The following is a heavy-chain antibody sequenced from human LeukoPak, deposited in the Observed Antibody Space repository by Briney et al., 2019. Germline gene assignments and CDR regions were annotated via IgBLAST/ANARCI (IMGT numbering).Heavy chain of an antibody. V-gene: IGHV4-34*01. D-gene: IGHD3-10*01. J-gene: IGHJ4*02. CDR3: ARESYGSGRELDY. CDR2: INHSGST. CDR1: GGSFSGYY. Sequence: SETLSLTCAVSGGSFSGYYWSWIRQPPGKGLEWIGEINHSGSTNYNPSLKSRVTISVDTSKNQFSLKLSSVTAEDTAVYYCARESYGSGRELDYWGQGTLVTVSS.